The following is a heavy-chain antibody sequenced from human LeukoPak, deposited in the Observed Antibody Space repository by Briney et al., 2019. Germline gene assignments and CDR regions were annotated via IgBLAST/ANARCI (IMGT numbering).Heavy chain of an antibody. V-gene: IGHV1-8*01. J-gene: IGHJ6*03. Sequence: GASVKVSCKASGSTFTSYDINWVRPATGQGRERMVCMKPNRGNTGSAQTLQGKVTMTRNNSLSTAYMELSSLRSEDTGVCYCARGSGSSSWYNLLYYYMDVWGKGTTVTVSS. CDR3: ARGSGSSSWYNLLYYYMDV. CDR1: GSTFTSYD. CDR2: MKPNRGNT. D-gene: IGHD6-13*01.